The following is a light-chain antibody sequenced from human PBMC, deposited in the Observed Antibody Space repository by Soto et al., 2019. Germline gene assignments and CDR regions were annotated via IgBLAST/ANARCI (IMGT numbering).Light chain of an antibody. J-gene: IGKJ1*01. CDR2: GAS. Sequence: DLQVTQSPSSVSASVGDRVTITCRASQDISHYLAWYQQKPGKAPKLLIYGASSLQSGVPSRFSGSGSGTDFTLTISSLQPEDFATFDCQPAYTFPRTCGQGNKVEIQ. CDR1: QDISHY. CDR3: QPAYTFPRT. V-gene: IGKV1D-12*01.